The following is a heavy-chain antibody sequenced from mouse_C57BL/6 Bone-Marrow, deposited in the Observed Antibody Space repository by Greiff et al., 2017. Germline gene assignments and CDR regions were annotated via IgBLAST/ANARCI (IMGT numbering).Heavy chain of an antibody. Sequence: EVKLQESGPGLVKPSQSLSLTCSVTVYSITSGYYWNWIRQFPGNKLEWMGYISYDGSNNYNPSLKNRISITRDTSKNQFFLKLNSVTTEDTATYYCARDLLWSFGYWGQGTTLTVSS. CDR3: ARDLLWSFGY. D-gene: IGHD2-1*01. J-gene: IGHJ2*01. CDR1: VYSITSGYY. CDR2: ISYDGSN. V-gene: IGHV3-6*01.